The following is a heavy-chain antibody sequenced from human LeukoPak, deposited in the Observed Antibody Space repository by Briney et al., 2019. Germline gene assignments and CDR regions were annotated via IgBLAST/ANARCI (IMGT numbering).Heavy chain of an antibody. CDR2: IKKDGSEK. Sequence: GGSLRLSCAASGFTFSNYWMSWVRQAPGKGLEWVANIKKDGSEKYYVDSVKGRFTISRDNAKNSLYLQMNSLTAEDTAFYYCARLRSSVTGQDHWGQGTLVTVS. CDR1: GFTFSNYW. V-gene: IGHV3-7*01. CDR3: ARLRSSVTGQDH. J-gene: IGHJ4*02. D-gene: IGHD2-21*02.